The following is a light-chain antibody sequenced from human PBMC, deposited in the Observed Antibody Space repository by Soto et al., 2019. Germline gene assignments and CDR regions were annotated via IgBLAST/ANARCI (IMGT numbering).Light chain of an antibody. V-gene: IGKV3-11*02. CDR1: QSISGY. Sequence: EIVLTQSPATLSLSPGERATLSLMASQSISGYLGWYQQKPGQAPRLLIYADSNRATGIPARFSGSGSGRDFTLTISSLEPEDFSVYYCQQRYNWPITFGQGTRLEIK. J-gene: IGKJ5*01. CDR2: ADS. CDR3: QQRYNWPIT.